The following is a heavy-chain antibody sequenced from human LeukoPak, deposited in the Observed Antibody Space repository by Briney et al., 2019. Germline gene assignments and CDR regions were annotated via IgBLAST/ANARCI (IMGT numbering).Heavy chain of an antibody. CDR3: AKDWGPEYYDSSGYYLYYYGMDV. Sequence: PGGSLRLSCAASGFTFSSYAMSWVREAPGKGLEWVSAISGSGGSTYYADSVKGRFTISRDNSKNTLYLQMNSLKAEDTAVYYCAKDWGPEYYDSSGYYLYYYGMDVWGQGTTVTVSS. CDR1: GFTFSSYA. D-gene: IGHD3-22*01. J-gene: IGHJ6*02. V-gene: IGHV3-23*01. CDR2: ISGSGGST.